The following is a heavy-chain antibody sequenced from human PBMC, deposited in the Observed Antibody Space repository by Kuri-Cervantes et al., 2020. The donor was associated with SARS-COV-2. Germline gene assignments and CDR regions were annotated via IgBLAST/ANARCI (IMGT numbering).Heavy chain of an antibody. J-gene: IGHJ4*02. D-gene: IGHD2-15*01. Sequence: GGSLRLSCAASGFTFSSYGMHWVRQAPGKGLEWVAVIWYGGSNKYYADSVKGRFTISRDNSKNTLYLQMNSLRAEDTAVYYCAKDLGYCSGGSCYADYFDYWGQGTLVTVSS. CDR2: IWYGGSNK. V-gene: IGHV3-30*02. CDR3: AKDLGYCSGGSCYADYFDY. CDR1: GFTFSSYG.